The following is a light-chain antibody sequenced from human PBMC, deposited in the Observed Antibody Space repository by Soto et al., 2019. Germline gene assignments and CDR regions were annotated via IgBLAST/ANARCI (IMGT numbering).Light chain of an antibody. CDR2: QVT. J-gene: IGLJ1*01. CDR3: SSYTDSTNYV. CDR1: SSDVGTRNF. V-gene: IGLV2-14*01. Sequence: QSVLTHPASVSWSPGQSITISCTGTSSDVGTRNFVSWYQQHPGKAPKLMIYQVTNRPSGVSNRFSGSKSGNTASLTISGLQAEDEADYYCSSYTDSTNYVFGTGTKVTVL.